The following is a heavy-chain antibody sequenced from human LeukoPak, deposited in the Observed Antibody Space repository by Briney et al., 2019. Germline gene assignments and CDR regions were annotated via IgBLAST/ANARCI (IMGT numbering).Heavy chain of an antibody. CDR1: GGSISSGGYY. CDR2: IYHSGST. D-gene: IGHD5-12*01. J-gene: IGHJ4*02. Sequence: PSETLSLTCTVSGGSISSGGYYWSWIRQPPGKGLEWIGYIYHSGSTYYNPSLKSRVTILVDRSKNQFSLKLSSVTAADTAVYYCAREGHWPGGYGNYFDYWGQGTLVTVSS. V-gene: IGHV4-30-2*01. CDR3: AREGHWPGGYGNYFDY.